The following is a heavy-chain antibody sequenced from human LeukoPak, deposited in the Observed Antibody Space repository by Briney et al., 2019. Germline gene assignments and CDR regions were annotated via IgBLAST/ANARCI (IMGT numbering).Heavy chain of an antibody. CDR3: AKDLALYYYGSGSYYWFDP. CDR1: GFIFSNYA. CDR2: ISGGGETT. Sequence: PGGSLRLSCTTSGFIFSNYAVNWVRQAPGKGLEWVAIISGGGETTYYGDSVKGRFTISRDNSKNTLYLQMNSLRAEDTAVYYCAKDLALYYYGSGSYYWFDPWGQGTLVTVSS. D-gene: IGHD3-10*01. J-gene: IGHJ5*02. V-gene: IGHV3-23*02.